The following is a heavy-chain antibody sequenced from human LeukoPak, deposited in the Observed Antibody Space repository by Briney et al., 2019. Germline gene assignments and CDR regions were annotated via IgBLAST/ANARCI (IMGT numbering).Heavy chain of an antibody. CDR2: ISGSGGST. V-gene: IGHV3-23*01. CDR3: AKGGAANRVTTNYFDY. Sequence: GGSLRLSCAASGFTFSSYSMNWVRQAPGKGLQWVSSISGSGGSTYHADSMKGRFTISRDNSKNTLYLQMNGLRAEDTAVYYCAKGGAANRVTTNYFDYWGQGTLVTVSA. J-gene: IGHJ4*02. CDR1: GFTFSSYS. D-gene: IGHD4-17*01.